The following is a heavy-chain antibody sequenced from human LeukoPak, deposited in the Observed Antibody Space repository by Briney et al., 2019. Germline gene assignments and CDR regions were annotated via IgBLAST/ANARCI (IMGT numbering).Heavy chain of an antibody. Sequence: ASVKVSRKASGYKFIDDYMHWVQQAPGQGLEFMGWINPDSGFTNYAQKFKGRVTITRDTSISTVYLEVRSLASDDTAVYYCAPTAEAYTSWWRVWGQGTLVTVSS. CDR1: GYKFIDDY. CDR3: APTAEAYTSWWRV. CDR2: INPDSGFT. J-gene: IGHJ4*02. D-gene: IGHD3-16*01. V-gene: IGHV1-2*02.